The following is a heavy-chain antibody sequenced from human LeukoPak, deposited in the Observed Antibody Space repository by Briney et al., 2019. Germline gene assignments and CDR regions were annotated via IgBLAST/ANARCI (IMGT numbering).Heavy chain of an antibody. CDR1: GFTFSSFG. Sequence: GGSLRLSCAASGFTFSSFGMHWVRHAPGKGLEWVAFIRYDGSNKYYADSVKGRFTISRDNSKNTLYVQMNSLRAEDTAVYYCAKDQLWFGESSFDYWGQGTLVTVSS. CDR3: AKDQLWFGESSFDY. J-gene: IGHJ4*02. CDR2: IRYDGSNK. V-gene: IGHV3-30*02. D-gene: IGHD3-10*01.